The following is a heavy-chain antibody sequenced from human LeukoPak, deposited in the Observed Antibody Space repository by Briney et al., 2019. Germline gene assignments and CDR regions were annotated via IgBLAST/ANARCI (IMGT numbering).Heavy chain of an antibody. V-gene: IGHV3-23*01. J-gene: IGHJ6*04. Sequence: GGSLRLSCLASGFTFSIYAMDWVRQTPGQGLKWVAAVGTDADTYYTDSVRGRFTISRDNSKNTLYLQMNSLRAEDTAVYYCAKVPLEGITIFGVALDVWGKGTTVTVSS. CDR1: GFTFSIYA. CDR3: AKVPLEGITIFGVALDV. D-gene: IGHD3-3*01. CDR2: VGTDADT.